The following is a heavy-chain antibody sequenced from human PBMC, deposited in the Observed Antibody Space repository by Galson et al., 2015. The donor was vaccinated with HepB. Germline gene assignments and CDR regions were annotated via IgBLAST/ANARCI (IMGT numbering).Heavy chain of an antibody. V-gene: IGHV4-39*07. CDR1: GGSISSSSYY. CDR3: ARRYCSSTSCLGVVHNIYFDY. D-gene: IGHD2-2*01. Sequence: SEPLSLTCTVSGGSISSSSYYWGWIRQPPGKGLEWIGSIYYSGSTYYNPSLKSRVTISVDTSKNQFSLKLSSVTAADTAVYYCARRYCSSTSCLGVVHNIYFDYWGQGTLVTVSS. CDR2: IYYSGST. J-gene: IGHJ4*02.